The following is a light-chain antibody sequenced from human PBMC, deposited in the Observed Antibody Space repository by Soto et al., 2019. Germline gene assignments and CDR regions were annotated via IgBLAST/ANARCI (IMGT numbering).Light chain of an antibody. CDR2: DVS. CDR3: SSYTSSSTSYV. CDR1: SSDVGGYNY. Sequence: QSALTQPASVSGSPGQSITISCTGPSSDVGGYNYVSWYQHHPGKAPKLMIYDVSNRPSGVSNRFSGSTSGNTASLTISGLQAEDEADYYCSSYTSSSTSYVFGTGTKVTVL. V-gene: IGLV2-14*03. J-gene: IGLJ1*01.